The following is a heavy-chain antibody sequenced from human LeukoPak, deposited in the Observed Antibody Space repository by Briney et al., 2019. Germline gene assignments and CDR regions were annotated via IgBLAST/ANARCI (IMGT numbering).Heavy chain of an antibody. Sequence: PGRSLRLSCAASGFTFSSYAMHWVRQAPGKGLEWVAVISYDGSNKYYADSVKGRFTISRDNSKNTLYLQMNSLRAEDTAVYYCAPSRDGYTMWDYWGQGTLDTVSS. D-gene: IGHD5-24*01. CDR2: ISYDGSNK. CDR3: APSRDGYTMWDY. V-gene: IGHV3-30-3*01. CDR1: GFTFSSYA. J-gene: IGHJ4*02.